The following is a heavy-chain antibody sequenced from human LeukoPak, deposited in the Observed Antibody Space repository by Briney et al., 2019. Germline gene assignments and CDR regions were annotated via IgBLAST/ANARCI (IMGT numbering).Heavy chain of an antibody. CDR2: IYHSGST. Sequence: PSETLSLTCAVSGGSISSGGYSWSWIRQPPGKGLEWIGYIYHSGSTYYNPSLKSRVTISVDRSKNQFSLKLSSVTAADTAVYYCARVGPEAYCGGGCRPWYFDLWGRGTLVTVSS. D-gene: IGHD2-21*02. V-gene: IGHV4-30-2*01. CDR3: ARVGPEAYCGGGCRPWYFDL. CDR1: GGSISSGGYS. J-gene: IGHJ2*01.